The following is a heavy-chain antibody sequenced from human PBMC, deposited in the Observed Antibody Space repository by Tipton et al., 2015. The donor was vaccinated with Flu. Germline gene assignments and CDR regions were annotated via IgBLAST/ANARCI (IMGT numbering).Heavy chain of an antibody. CDR3: VRCGGYLSTSYIYGNMGV. CDR1: GFTFNDYG. CDR2: TDWDGGTT. V-gene: IGHV3-43*01. D-gene: IGHD1-26*01. Sequence: SLRLSCAASGFTFNDYGMHWVRQVPGKGLEWVSLTDWDGGTTYYADSVMGRFTIARDNSKNSLYLEMNSLRSDDSGLYYCVRCGGYLSTSYIYGNMGVWGQGTTVTVSS. J-gene: IGHJ6*02.